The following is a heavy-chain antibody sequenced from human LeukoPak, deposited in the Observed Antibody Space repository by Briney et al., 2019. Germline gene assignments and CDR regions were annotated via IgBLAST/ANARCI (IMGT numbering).Heavy chain of an antibody. CDR3: ARGRRVIALPAYYYYYMDV. Sequence: ASVKVSCKASGYTFTSYAMNWVRQAPGQGLEWMGWINTNTGNPTYAQGFTGRFVFSLDTSVSTAYLQISSLKAEDTAVYYCARGRRVIALPAYYYYYMDVWGKGTTVTVSS. V-gene: IGHV7-4-1*02. CDR1: GYTFTSYA. D-gene: IGHD3-10*01. CDR2: INTNTGNP. J-gene: IGHJ6*03.